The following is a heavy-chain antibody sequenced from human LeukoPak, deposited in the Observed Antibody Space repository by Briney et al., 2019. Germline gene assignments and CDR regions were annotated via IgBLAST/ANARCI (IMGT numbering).Heavy chain of an antibody. CDR3: AKGYAVNYYGSGSYSEYFQH. Sequence: GGSLRLSCAASGFIFSSYGMHWVRQAPGKGREWVAVISSDGSNKYYADSVKGRFTISRDNSKNTLYLQMNSLRAEDTAVYYCAKGYAVNYYGSGSYSEYFQHWGQGTLVTVSS. D-gene: IGHD3-10*01. V-gene: IGHV3-30*18. J-gene: IGHJ1*01. CDR2: ISSDGSNK. CDR1: GFIFSSYG.